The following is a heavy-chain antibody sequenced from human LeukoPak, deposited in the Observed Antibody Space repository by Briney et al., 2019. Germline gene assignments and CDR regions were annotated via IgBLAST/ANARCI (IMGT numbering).Heavy chain of an antibody. V-gene: IGHV1-69*04. CDR3: ARDYYGSGSYYKGAEIDY. J-gene: IGHJ4*02. CDR2: IIPILGIA. D-gene: IGHD3-10*01. Sequence: SVKVSCKASGGTFSSYAISWVRQAPGQGLEWMGRIIPILGIANYAQKFQGRVTITADKSTSTAYMELSSLRSEDTAVYYCARDYYGSGSYYKGAEIDYWGQGTLVTVSS. CDR1: GGTFSSYA.